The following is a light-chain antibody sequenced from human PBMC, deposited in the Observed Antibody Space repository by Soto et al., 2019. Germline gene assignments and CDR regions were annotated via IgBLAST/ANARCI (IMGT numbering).Light chain of an antibody. CDR3: QQCNSWPLT. Sequence: EIVMTQSPAILSVSPGERATLSCRASQSVSNNLGWYQQKAGQAPRLLIYGASTRATGIPARFSGSGSGTEFTLTISSVQSEDFAIYDCQQCNSWPLTLGGGTKVEIK. CDR1: QSVSNN. CDR2: GAS. V-gene: IGKV3-15*01. J-gene: IGKJ4*01.